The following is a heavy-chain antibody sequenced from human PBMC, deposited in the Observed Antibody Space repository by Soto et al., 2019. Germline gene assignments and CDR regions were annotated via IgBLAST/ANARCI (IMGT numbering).Heavy chain of an antibody. V-gene: IGHV1-69*12. CDR1: GDTLSTYA. Sequence: QVQLLQSGAEVKKPGSSVRVSCKTSGDTLSTYAINWLRQAPGQGLEWMGGIIPIVGTAHYAQIFQDRVTITADESTSTVHMDVSRLRFDDTAVYYCAREGGTQLPSWFDIWGQGTLLTVSS. D-gene: IGHD1-26*01. CDR2: IIPIVGTA. J-gene: IGHJ5*02. CDR3: AREGGTQLPSWFDI.